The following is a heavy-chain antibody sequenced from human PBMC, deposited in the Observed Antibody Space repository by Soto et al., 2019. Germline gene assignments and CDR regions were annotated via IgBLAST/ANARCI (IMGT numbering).Heavy chain of an antibody. V-gene: IGHV4-4*02. J-gene: IGHJ4*02. Sequence: TLSLTCDVSGVSITSTNWWSWVRQPPGRGLEWIGEIFHLGNTNYNPSLKSRVTLSIDKSKNQFSLKVSSVTAADTAVYYCAKVSVAGTYRFDSWGQGTLVTVSS. CDR2: IFHLGNT. D-gene: IGHD6-19*01. CDR3: AKVSVAGTYRFDS. CDR1: GVSITSTNW.